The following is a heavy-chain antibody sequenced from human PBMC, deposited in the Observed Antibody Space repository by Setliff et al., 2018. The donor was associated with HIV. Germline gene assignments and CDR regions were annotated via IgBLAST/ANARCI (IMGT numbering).Heavy chain of an antibody. CDR2: IYPGDSDT. Sequence: GESLKISCEASGYTFTNYWIGWVRQMPGKGLEWMGVIYPGDSDTRYGPSFQGQVTISADRSINTAYLQWNSLKASDTAMYYCTRRRRAPGTADVEEYWGQGTPVTVSS. V-gene: IGHV5-51*01. CDR3: TRRRRAPGTADVEEY. J-gene: IGHJ4*02. CDR1: GYTFTNYW. D-gene: IGHD3-16*01.